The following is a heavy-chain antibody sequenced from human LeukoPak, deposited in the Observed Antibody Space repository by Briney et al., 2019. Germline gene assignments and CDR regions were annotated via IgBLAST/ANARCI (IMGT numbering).Heavy chain of an antibody. CDR2: IGWNSGTI. D-gene: IGHD4-23*01. Sequence: GGSLRLSCAASGFNFDDYAMHWVRQAPGKGLEWVSGIGWNSGTIGYADSVKGRFTISRDNAKKSLYLQMNTLRAEDTAFYYCAKDTRPSGNSLRVDYWGQGSLVTVSS. V-gene: IGHV3-9*01. J-gene: IGHJ4*02. CDR3: AKDTRPSGNSLRVDY. CDR1: GFNFDDYA.